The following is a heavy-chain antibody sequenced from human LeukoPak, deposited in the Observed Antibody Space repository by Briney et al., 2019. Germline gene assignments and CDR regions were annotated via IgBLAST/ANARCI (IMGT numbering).Heavy chain of an antibody. V-gene: IGHV4-30-4*01. D-gene: IGHD3-3*01. Sequence: SETLSLTCTVSGGSISSGDYYWSWIRQPPGKGLEWIGYIYYSGSTCYNPSLKSRVTISVDTSKNQFSLKLSSVTAADTAVYYCARVYDFWSGHNWFDPWGQGTLVTVSS. CDR1: GGSISSGDYY. J-gene: IGHJ5*02. CDR3: ARVYDFWSGHNWFDP. CDR2: IYYSGST.